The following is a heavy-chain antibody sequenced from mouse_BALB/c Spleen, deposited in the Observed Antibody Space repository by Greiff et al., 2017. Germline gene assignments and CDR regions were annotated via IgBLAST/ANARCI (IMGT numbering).Heavy chain of an antibody. CDR3: TRDYGYDY. CDR2: IDPETGGT. J-gene: IGHJ2*01. D-gene: IGHD1-2*01. CDR1: GYTFTDYE. V-gene: IGHV1-15*01. Sequence: QVQLKQSGAELVRPGASVTLSCKASGYTFTDYEMHWVKQTPVHGLEWIGAIDPETGGTAYNQKFKGKATLTADKSSSTAYMELRSLTSEDSAVYYCTRDYGYDYWGQGTTLTVSS.